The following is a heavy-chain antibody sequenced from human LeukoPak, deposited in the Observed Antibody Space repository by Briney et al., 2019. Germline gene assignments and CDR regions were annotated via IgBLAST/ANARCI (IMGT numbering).Heavy chain of an antibody. CDR3: ALTMVRGVPMTGGY. J-gene: IGHJ4*02. V-gene: IGHV3-30-3*01. Sequence: GGSLRLSCAASGFTFSSYAMHLVRQAPGKGLEWVAVISYDGSNKYYADSVKGRFTISRDNSKNTLYLQMNSLRAEDTAVYYCALTMVRGVPMTGGYWGQGTLVTVSS. CDR1: GFTFSSYA. CDR2: ISYDGSNK. D-gene: IGHD3-10*01.